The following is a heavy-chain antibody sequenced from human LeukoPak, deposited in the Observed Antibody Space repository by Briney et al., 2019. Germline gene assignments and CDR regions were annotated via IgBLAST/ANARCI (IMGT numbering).Heavy chain of an antibody. D-gene: IGHD2-8*02. J-gene: IGHJ3*02. CDR2: IYHSGST. Sequence: SETLSLTCTVSGVSISSSNSYWGWIRQPPGKGLEWIGSIYHSGSTYYNPSLKSRVTISVDTSKNQFSLKLSSVTAADTAVYYCARLVVSAFDIWGQGTMVTVSS. V-gene: IGHV4-39*07. CDR1: GVSISSSNSY. CDR3: ARLVVSAFDI.